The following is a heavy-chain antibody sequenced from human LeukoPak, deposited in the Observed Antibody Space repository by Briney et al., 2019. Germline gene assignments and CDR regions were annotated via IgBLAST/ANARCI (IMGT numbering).Heavy chain of an antibody. CDR2: IYPGDSDT. V-gene: IGHV5-51*01. CDR3: ARPETPMYGGGFDY. J-gene: IGHJ4*02. CDR1: GYSFTSYW. D-gene: IGHD4/OR15-4a*01. Sequence: GESLKISCKGSGYSFTSYWIGWVRQMPGKGLEWMGIIYPGDSDTRYSRCFQGQVTISADNSISTASLQWRSLKASDTAMYYCARPETPMYGGGFDYWGQGTLVTVSS.